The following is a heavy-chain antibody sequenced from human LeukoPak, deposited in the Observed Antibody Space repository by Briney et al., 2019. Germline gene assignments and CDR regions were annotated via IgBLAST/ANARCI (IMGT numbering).Heavy chain of an antibody. J-gene: IGHJ4*02. CDR1: GYSISSGYY. D-gene: IGHD3-3*01. CDR3: ARAEWLLTDY. CDR2: IYHSGST. V-gene: IGHV4-38-2*02. Sequence: SETLSLTCTVSGYSISSGYYWGWIRQPPGKGLERIGSIYHSGSTYYNPSLKSRVTISVDTSKNQFSLKLSSVTAADTVVYYCARAEWLLTDYWGQGTLVTVSS.